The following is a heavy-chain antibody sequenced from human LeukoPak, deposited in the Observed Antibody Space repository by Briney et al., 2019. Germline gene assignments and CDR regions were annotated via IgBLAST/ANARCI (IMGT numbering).Heavy chain of an antibody. V-gene: IGHV3-53*01. CDR1: GFSVGSNY. CDR3: GRVGDHYHWYIDL. J-gene: IGHJ2*01. D-gene: IGHD3-10*01. Sequence: GGSLTLSCAASGFSVGSNYMNGVRQAAGKGLDWVSILYGGSTTYSTDSVKGRFTISRANSRNTLCLHMTNLRVEDTAVYFCGRVGDHYHWYIDLWGRGSLLTVSS. CDR2: LYGGSTT.